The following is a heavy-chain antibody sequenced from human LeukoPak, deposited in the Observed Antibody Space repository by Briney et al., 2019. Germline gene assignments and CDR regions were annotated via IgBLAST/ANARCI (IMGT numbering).Heavy chain of an antibody. Sequence: GGSLRLSCAASGFIVTNNYMSWVRQAPGKGLEWVSAIYGGDTTEYADSVKGRFIISRDISKNTLYLQMNTVRIEDTAVYYCATLYGGQRADGYWGQGTLVTVSS. CDR1: GFIVTNNY. D-gene: IGHD2-15*01. CDR2: IYGGDTT. CDR3: ATLYGGQRADGY. V-gene: IGHV3-53*01. J-gene: IGHJ4*02.